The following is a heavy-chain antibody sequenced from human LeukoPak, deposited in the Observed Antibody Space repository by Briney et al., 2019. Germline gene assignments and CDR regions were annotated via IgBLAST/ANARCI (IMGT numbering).Heavy chain of an antibody. CDR2: FTRGGTYT. V-gene: IGHV3-21*06. CDR3: ARGHYDILTASYKWTPDY. Sequence: GGSLRLSCAASGFTFSTYNMNWVRQAPGRGLDWVSSFTRGGTYTYYADSVKGRFTTSRDNAKNSLSLQLSSLRAEDTAVYYCARGHYDILTASYKWTPDYWGQGILVTVSS. CDR1: GFTFSTYN. J-gene: IGHJ4*02. D-gene: IGHD3-9*01.